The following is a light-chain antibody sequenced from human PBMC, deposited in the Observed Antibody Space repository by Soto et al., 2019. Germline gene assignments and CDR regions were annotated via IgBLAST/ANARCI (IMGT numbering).Light chain of an antibody. CDR3: QQYNNWPPIT. Sequence: EIVLPQSPATLSLSPGESAPLSCRASQSVSRHLAWYQQNPGQAPRLLIYDASNRATGIPARFSGSGSGTDFTLTISSLQSEDFAVYYCQQYNNWPPITFGQGTRLEIK. CDR2: DAS. CDR1: QSVSRH. J-gene: IGKJ5*01. V-gene: IGKV3-11*01.